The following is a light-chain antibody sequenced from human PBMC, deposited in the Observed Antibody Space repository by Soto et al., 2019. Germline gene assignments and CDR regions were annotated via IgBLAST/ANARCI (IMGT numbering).Light chain of an antibody. CDR3: QQRQYWPPIP. V-gene: IGKV3-11*01. CDR2: DAS. Sequence: VLTQSPATLSLSPGERATLSCRARLNVNRYLAWYHQKPGQAPRLLIYDASNRAAGIPARFSGSGSGTDFTLTISILEPEDFAIYYCQQRQYWPPIPFGQGTRLEIK. CDR1: LNVNRY. J-gene: IGKJ5*01.